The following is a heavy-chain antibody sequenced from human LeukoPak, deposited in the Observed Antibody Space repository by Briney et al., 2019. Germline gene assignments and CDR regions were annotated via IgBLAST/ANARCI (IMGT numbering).Heavy chain of an antibody. CDR3: AKGRGTTVTTAANY. J-gene: IGHJ6*02. Sequence: SGGSLRLSCAASGFTFSTYGMHWVRQAPGKGLEWVALFWYVGSNKYYADSVKGRFTISRDNSKNTLFLQFNSLRADDTAVYYCAKGRGTTVTTAANYWGQGTTVTVSS. CDR1: GFTFSTYG. CDR2: FWYVGSNK. V-gene: IGHV3-33*06. D-gene: IGHD4-17*01.